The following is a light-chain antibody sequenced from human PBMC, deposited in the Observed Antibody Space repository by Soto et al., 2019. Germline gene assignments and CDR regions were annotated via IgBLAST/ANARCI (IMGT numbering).Light chain of an antibody. J-gene: IGLJ1*01. CDR3: SSFKSSSSYV. V-gene: IGLV2-14*03. CDR1: SSDVGAYNY. CDR2: HVS. Sequence: QSALTQPASVSGSPGQSITISCTGTSSDVGAYNYVSWYQQHPGRAPQLIIYHVSNRPSGVSNRFSGSKSDNTASLTISGLQAEDEADYYCSSFKSSSSYVFGPGTKVTVL.